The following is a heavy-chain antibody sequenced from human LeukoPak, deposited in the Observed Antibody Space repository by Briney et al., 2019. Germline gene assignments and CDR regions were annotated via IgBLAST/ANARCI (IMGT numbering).Heavy chain of an antibody. CDR3: ARGRGYSYGYFYY. D-gene: IGHD5-18*01. J-gene: IGHJ4*02. Sequence: SETLTLTCTVSGGSISSYYWSLIRQSPGKGLEWIGYIYYSGSTNYNPSLKSRFTISVDKSKNQFYLKLSSVTAADTAVYYCARGRGYSYGYFYYWGQGTLVTVSS. CDR2: IYYSGST. V-gene: IGHV4-59*01. CDR1: GGSISSYY.